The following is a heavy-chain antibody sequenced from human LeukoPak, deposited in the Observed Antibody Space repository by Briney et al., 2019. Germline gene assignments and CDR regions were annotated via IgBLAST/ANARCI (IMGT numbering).Heavy chain of an antibody. V-gene: IGHV1-2*02. D-gene: IGHD6-19*01. CDR3: ARGYEYSSFSFGV. CDR1: GYTFTDYY. Sequence: ASVTLLCKTSGYTFTDYYIHWVRQAPGQGLEWMGWLNPNVGITESAQKFKDRVTMTKDTSLSTAYMEVSSLRSDDTAVYYCARGYEYSSFSFGVWGRGTMLIVSS. CDR2: LNPNVGIT. J-gene: IGHJ3*01.